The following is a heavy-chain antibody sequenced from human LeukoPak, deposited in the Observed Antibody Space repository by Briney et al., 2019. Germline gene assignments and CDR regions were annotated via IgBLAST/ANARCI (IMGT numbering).Heavy chain of an antibody. CDR1: GFTISSYG. CDR2: ISYDGSNK. CDR3: ARARDIVVVPAGY. Sequence: GGSLRLSCAASGFTISSYGVHWVRQAPGKGLEWVAVISYDGSNKYYADSVKGRFTISRDNSKNTLYLQMNSLRAEDTAVYYCARARDIVVVPAGYWGQGTLVTVSS. D-gene: IGHD2-2*01. J-gene: IGHJ4*02. V-gene: IGHV3-30*03.